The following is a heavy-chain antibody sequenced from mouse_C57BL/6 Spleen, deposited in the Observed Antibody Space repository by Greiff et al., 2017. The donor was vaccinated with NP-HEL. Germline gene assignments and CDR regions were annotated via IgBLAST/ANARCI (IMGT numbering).Heavy chain of an antibody. Sequence: QVQLQQPGTELVKPGASVKLSCKASGYTFTSYWMHWVKQRPGPGLEWIGNINPSNGGTNYNEKFKSQATLTVDKSSSTAYMQLSSLTSEDSAVYYCARFGIYDGYDAMDYWGQGTSVTVSS. J-gene: IGHJ4*01. CDR3: ARFGIYDGYDAMDY. V-gene: IGHV1-53*01. CDR1: GYTFTSYW. D-gene: IGHD2-3*01. CDR2: INPSNGGT.